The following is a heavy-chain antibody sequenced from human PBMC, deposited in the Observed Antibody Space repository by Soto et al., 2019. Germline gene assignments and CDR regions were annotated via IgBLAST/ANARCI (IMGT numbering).Heavy chain of an antibody. CDR3: AREVGGGRQYYFDY. CDR1: GYTFTGYY. Sequence: QVQLVQSGAEVKKPGASVKVSCKASGYTFTGYYIHWVRQAPGQGLEWMGWIGPNSGGTNYAQKFRGRVTMTSDTSTAYLDLSRLTSDDTAAYYCAREVGGGRQYYFDYWGQGTLVTVSS. D-gene: IGHD3-16*01. J-gene: IGHJ4*02. CDR2: IGPNSGGT. V-gene: IGHV1-2*02.